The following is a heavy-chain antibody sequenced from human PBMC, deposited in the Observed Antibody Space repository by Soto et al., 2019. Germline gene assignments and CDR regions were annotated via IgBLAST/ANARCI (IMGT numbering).Heavy chain of an antibody. V-gene: IGHV4-59*01. CDR2: IFYSGST. J-gene: IGHJ4*02. CDR3: AREYGDLPGHFDY. CDR1: GGSISTYY. D-gene: IGHD4-17*01. Sequence: QVQLQESGPGLVKPSETLSLTCTVSGGSISTYYWSWIRQPPGKGLEWIGYIFYSGSTNYNPSLKSRVTISIDTSKNQFSVRLSSVTAADTAVYYCAREYGDLPGHFDYWGQGTLVTVSS.